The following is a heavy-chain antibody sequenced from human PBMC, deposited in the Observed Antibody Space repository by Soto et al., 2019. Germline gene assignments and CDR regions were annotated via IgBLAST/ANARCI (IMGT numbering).Heavy chain of an antibody. V-gene: IGHV3-21*01. J-gene: IGHJ4*02. CDR2: ISSSSSYI. CDR3: ARGPVYYCSGGSCPFDY. CDR1: GFTFSSYS. Sequence: GGSLRLSCAASGFTFSSYSMNWVRQAPGKGLEWVSSISSSSSYIYYADSVKGRFTISRDNAKNSLYLQMNSLRAEDTAVYYCARGPVYYCSGGSCPFDYWGQGTLVTVSS. D-gene: IGHD2-15*01.